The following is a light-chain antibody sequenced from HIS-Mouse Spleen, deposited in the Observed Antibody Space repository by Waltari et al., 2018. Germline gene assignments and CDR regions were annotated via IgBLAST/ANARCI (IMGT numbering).Light chain of an antibody. CDR2: WAS. Sequence: DIVMTQSPDSLAVSLVERATINCKSSQSVLYSSNNKNYLAWYQQKPGQPPKLLIYWASNRQSGVPDRFSGSGSGTDFTLTISSLQAEDVAVYYCQQYYSTPYTFGQVTKLEIK. CDR1: QSVLYSSNNKNY. J-gene: IGKJ2*01. CDR3: QQYYSTPYT. V-gene: IGKV4-1*01.